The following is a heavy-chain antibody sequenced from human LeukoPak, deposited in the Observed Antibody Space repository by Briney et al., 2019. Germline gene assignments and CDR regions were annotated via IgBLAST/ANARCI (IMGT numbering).Heavy chain of an antibody. CDR3: AKVGGRYSSSWYTRSFDY. CDR1: GFTFSSYA. Sequence: GGSLRLSCAASGFTFSSYAMSWVRQAPGKGLEWVSAISGSGGSTYYADSVKGRFTISRDNSKNTLYLQMNSLGAEDTAVYYCAKVGGRYSSSWYTRSFDYWGQGTLVTVSS. CDR2: ISGSGGST. J-gene: IGHJ4*02. V-gene: IGHV3-23*01. D-gene: IGHD6-13*01.